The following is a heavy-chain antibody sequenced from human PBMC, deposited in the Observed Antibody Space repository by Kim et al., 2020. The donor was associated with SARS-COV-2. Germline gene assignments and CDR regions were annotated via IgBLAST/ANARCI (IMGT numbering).Heavy chain of an antibody. CDR2: ISYDGSHE. J-gene: IGHJ4*02. Sequence: GGSLRLSCSGSGFTFSSYALHWVRQAPGKGLDWVAVISYDGSHEYYADSVKSRVTISRDNSNNTFYLQMSSLREEDTAVYYCARDLEARSDFDSWGQGT. CDR3: ARDLEARSDFDS. CDR1: GFTFSSYA. D-gene: IGHD6-6*01. V-gene: IGHV3-30*04.